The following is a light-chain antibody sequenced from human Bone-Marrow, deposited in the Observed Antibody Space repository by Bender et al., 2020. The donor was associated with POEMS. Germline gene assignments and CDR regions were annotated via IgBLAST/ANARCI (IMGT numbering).Light chain of an antibody. CDR1: ALSNQY. CDR3: QSADSSGFYRV. V-gene: IGLV3-25*03. J-gene: IGLJ1*01. CDR2: KDT. Sequence: SHELTQPPSVSVSPGQTARITCSGNALSNQYSYWYQQKPGQAPVLMIYKDTERPSGIPERFSASSSGATVTLTISAVQAEDEADYYCQSADSSGFYRVFGTGNKVIVL.